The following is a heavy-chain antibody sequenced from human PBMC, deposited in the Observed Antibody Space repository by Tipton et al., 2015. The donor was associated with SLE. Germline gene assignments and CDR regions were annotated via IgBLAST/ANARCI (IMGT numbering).Heavy chain of an antibody. D-gene: IGHD2-2*01. J-gene: IGHJ4*02. V-gene: IGHV3-7*01. CDR1: GFIFNSYS. CDR2: IKHDVSEK. Sequence: SLRLSCVASGFIFNSYSINWVRQAPGKGLEWVANIKHDVSEKYYVDSVKGRFTISRDNTQNSVFLHMNNLGAEDTAVYYCATTRNVALPAYDWGQGALVSVSS. CDR3: ATTRNVALPAYD.